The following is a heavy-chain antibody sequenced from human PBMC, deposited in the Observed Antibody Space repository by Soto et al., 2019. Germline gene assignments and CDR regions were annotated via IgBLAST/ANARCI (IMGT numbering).Heavy chain of an antibody. CDR3: ARDRRYCSGGSCYSFDY. V-gene: IGHV1-69*13. Sequence: SVKVSCRASGGTFSSYAISWVRQAPGQGLEWMGGIIPIFGTANYAQKFQGRVTITADESTSTAYMELSSLRSEDTAVYYCARDRRYCSGGSCYSFDYWGQGTLVTVSS. CDR1: GGTFSSYA. D-gene: IGHD2-15*01. CDR2: IIPIFGTA. J-gene: IGHJ4*02.